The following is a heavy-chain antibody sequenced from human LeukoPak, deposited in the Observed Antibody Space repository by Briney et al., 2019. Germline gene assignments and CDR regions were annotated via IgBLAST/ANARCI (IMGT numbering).Heavy chain of an antibody. D-gene: IGHD4-23*01. V-gene: IGHV1-2*02. CDR3: ARDGHGGNSFDY. CDR2: INANSGGT. Sequence: ASVKVSCKASGYTFTGYYMHWVRQAPGQGLEWMGWINANSGGTDYAQKFQDRVTMTRDTSISTAYMELSRLRSDDTAVYYCARDGHGGNSFDYGGQGTLVSVSS. J-gene: IGHJ4*02. CDR1: GYTFTGYY.